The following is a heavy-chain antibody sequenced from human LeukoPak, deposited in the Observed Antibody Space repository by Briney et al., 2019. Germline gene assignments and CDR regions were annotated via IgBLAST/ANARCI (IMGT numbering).Heavy chain of an antibody. V-gene: IGHV3-33*01. CDR3: ARDAQRGFDYSNSLRY. D-gene: IGHD4-11*01. CDR2: FWSDGTNS. J-gene: IGHJ4*02. Sequence: GGPLSLSCVGAGFTFNHYGMHWVRQAAGKGLEWVAVFWSDGTNSYYADSVKGRFTISRVDYENTVYLQMNSLRPEDTAVYYCARDAQRGFDYSNSLRYWGQGTPVIVST. CDR1: GFTFNHYG.